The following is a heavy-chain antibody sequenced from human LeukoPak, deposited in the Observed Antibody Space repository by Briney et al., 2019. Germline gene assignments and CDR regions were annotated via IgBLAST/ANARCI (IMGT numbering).Heavy chain of an antibody. V-gene: IGHV1-18*01. Sequence: GASVKVSCKASGYTFTSYGISWVRQAPGQGLEWMGWISAYNGNTNYAQKLQGRVTMTTDTSTSTAYMELRSLRSDDTAVYYCAREWGHDSSGYYYAYWGQGTLVTVSS. D-gene: IGHD3-22*01. CDR3: AREWGHDSSGYYYAY. CDR2: ISAYNGNT. CDR1: GYTFTSYG. J-gene: IGHJ4*02.